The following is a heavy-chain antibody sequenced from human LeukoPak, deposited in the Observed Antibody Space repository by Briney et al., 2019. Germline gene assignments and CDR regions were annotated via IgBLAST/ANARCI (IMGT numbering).Heavy chain of an antibody. J-gene: IGHJ4*02. CDR2: ISSNGDNT. Sequence: PGGSLRLSCSVSGFTFSTYVMHWVRQAPGKGLEYVPAISSNGDNTHYADSVKGRFTISRDNSKNTLYLQMSSLRADDTAVYYCVRGTGYWGQGTLVTVSS. V-gene: IGHV3-64D*06. CDR3: VRGTGY. CDR1: GFTFSTYV.